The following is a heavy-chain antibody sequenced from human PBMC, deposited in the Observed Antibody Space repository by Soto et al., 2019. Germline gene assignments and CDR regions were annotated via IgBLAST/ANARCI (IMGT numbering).Heavy chain of an antibody. CDR3: ARDNGMAGSFDP. V-gene: IGHV3-48*02. D-gene: IGHD2-8*01. Sequence: PGGSLRLSCAASGFTFSTYSMNWARQAPGKGLEWIAYISIGSTTIFYADSVKGRFTISRDNAKSSLYLRMNSLRDEDTAVYYCARDNGMAGSFDPWGQGTLVTVSS. CDR2: ISIGSTTI. J-gene: IGHJ5*02. CDR1: GFTFSTYS.